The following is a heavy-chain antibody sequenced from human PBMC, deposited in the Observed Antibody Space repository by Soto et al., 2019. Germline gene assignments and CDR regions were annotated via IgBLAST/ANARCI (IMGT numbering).Heavy chain of an antibody. D-gene: IGHD2-15*01. Sequence: QVQLVESGGGVVQPGRSLRLSCAASGFTFSSYGMHWVRQAPGKGLEWVAVIWYDGSNKYYADSVKGRFTISRDNSKNTLYLQMNSLRAEDTAVYYCAPGYCSGGSCDAFDIWGQGTMVTVSS. CDR1: GFTFSSYG. V-gene: IGHV3-33*01. CDR2: IWYDGSNK. CDR3: APGYCSGGSCDAFDI. J-gene: IGHJ3*02.